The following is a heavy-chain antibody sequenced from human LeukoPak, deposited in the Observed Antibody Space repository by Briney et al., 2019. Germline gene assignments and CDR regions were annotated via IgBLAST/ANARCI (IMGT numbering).Heavy chain of an antibody. V-gene: IGHV4-59*01. CDR1: GGSISSYY. Sequence: TPSETLSLTCTVSGGSISSYYWSWIRQPPGKGLEWIGYIYYSGSTKYKPSLKSRVTISVDTSKNQFSLKLSSATAADTAVYYCARGRFLDAFDIWGQGTMVTVSS. CDR3: ARGRFLDAFDI. J-gene: IGHJ3*02. CDR2: IYYSGST. D-gene: IGHD3-3*01.